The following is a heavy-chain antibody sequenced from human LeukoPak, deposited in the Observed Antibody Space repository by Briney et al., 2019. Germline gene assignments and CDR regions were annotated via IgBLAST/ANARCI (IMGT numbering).Heavy chain of an antibody. CDR3: ARGRERITIFGVVSRRFSHLDY. Sequence: SETLSLTCTVSGGSISSYYWSWIRQPPGKGLEWIAYISDIGSINYNPSLKSRVTISVDTSKNQFSLKLSSVTAADTAVYYCARGRERITIFGVVSRRFSHLDYWGQGTLVTVSS. CDR1: GGSISSYY. D-gene: IGHD3-3*01. V-gene: IGHV4-59*01. CDR2: ISDIGSI. J-gene: IGHJ4*02.